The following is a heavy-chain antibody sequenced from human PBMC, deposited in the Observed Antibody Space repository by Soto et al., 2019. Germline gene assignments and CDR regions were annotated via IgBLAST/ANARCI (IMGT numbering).Heavy chain of an antibody. CDR3: ASSGREMGAWQKTTLDY. CDR2: IIPIFGTA. V-gene: IGHV1-69*13. Sequence: ASVKVSCKASGGTFSSYAISWVRQAPGQGLEWMGGIIPIFGTANYAQKFQGRVTITADESMSTAYMELSSLRSEDTAVYYCASSGREMGAWQKTTLDYWGQGTLVTVSS. J-gene: IGHJ4*02. CDR1: GGTFSSYA. D-gene: IGHD2-15*01.